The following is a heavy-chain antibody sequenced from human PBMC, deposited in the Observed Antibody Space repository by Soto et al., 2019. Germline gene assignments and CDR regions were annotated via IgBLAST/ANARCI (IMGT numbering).Heavy chain of an antibody. V-gene: IGHV1-18*01. Sequence: QVQLVQSGAEVKQPGASVKVSCKASGYTFTSYGFSWVRQAPGQGLEWMGWISTYNGNTNYAQNLQGRVTMTTDTSTNTAYMELRSLRSDDTAVYYCARAAITAAGTRHFPHWGKGTLVTVSS. CDR3: ARAAITAAGTRHFPH. D-gene: IGHD6-13*01. CDR1: GYTFTSYG. J-gene: IGHJ1*01. CDR2: ISTYNGNT.